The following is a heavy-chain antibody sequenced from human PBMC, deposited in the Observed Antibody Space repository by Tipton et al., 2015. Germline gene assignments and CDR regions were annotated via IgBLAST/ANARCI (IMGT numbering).Heavy chain of an antibody. J-gene: IGHJ5*02. D-gene: IGHD3-22*01. CDR2: VSDDGGAT. CDR1: GFTFRNYA. V-gene: IGHV3-23*01. CDR3: AKLGNYYDMVA. Sequence: SLRLSCVASGFTFRNYAMSWVRQAAGKGLEWVSIVSDDGGATYYADSVKGRFSISRDSSKNTLYLQMNSLRAEDTAIYYCAKLGNYYDMVAWGQGTLVTVSP.